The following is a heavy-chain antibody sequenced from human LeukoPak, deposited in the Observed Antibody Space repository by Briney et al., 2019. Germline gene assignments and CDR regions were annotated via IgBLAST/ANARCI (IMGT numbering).Heavy chain of an antibody. Sequence: SVKASCKASGGTFSSYAISWVRQAPGQGLEWMGGIIPIFGTANYAQKFQGRVTITADESTSTAYMELSSLRSEDTAVYYCARHDYIVVVPAVYYYYYMDVWGKGTTVTVSS. D-gene: IGHD2-2*01. CDR1: GGTFSSYA. CDR2: IIPIFGTA. CDR3: ARHDYIVVVPAVYYYYYMDV. V-gene: IGHV1-69*13. J-gene: IGHJ6*03.